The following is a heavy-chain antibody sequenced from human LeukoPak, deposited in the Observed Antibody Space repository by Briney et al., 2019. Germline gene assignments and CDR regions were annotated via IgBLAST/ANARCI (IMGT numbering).Heavy chain of an antibody. V-gene: IGHV1-2*02. CDR1: GDTFTGNY. CDR3: ARADYYDSSGD. Sequence: ASVKVSCKASGDTFTGNYIHWVRQAPGQGLEWMGWINLKSGGTNYAQKFQGRVTVTRDRSISTAYMELSRLRSDDTAVYYCARADYYDSSGDWGQGTLVTVSS. D-gene: IGHD3-22*01. J-gene: IGHJ4*02. CDR2: INLKSGGT.